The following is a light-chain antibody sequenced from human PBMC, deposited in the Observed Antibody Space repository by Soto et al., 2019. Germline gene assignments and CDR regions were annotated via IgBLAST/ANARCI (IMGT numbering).Light chain of an antibody. Sequence: DIQMTQSPSSLSASVGDRVTITGQASQDVTNYLNWYQQKPGKDPRLLIYDASNLETGVPSRFSGSGSGSDFTFTISSLQPEDVATYYCQQYDHLPLTFGGGTKVEIK. J-gene: IGKJ4*01. V-gene: IGKV1-33*01. CDR2: DAS. CDR1: QDVTNY. CDR3: QQYDHLPLT.